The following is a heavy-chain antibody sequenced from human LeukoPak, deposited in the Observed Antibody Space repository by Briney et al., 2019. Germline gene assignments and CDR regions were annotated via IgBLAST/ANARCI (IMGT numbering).Heavy chain of an antibody. CDR2: IYSGGST. Sequence: SGGSLRLSCAASGFTVSSNYMSWVRQAPGKGLEWVSVIYSGGSTYYADSVKGRFTISRDNSKNTLYLQMNSLRAEDTAVYYCARGDVLRNFDWFGSLDPWGQGTLVTVSS. V-gene: IGHV3-53*01. CDR1: GFTVSSNY. J-gene: IGHJ5*02. D-gene: IGHD3-9*01. CDR3: ARGDVLRNFDWFGSLDP.